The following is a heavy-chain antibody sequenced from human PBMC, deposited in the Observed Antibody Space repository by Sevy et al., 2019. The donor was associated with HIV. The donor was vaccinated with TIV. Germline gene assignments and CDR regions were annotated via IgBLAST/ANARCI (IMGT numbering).Heavy chain of an antibody. CDR2: ISPHNGDT. CDR3: ARAFCSGGRCYSLAY. J-gene: IGHJ4*02. Sequence: ASVKVSFKVSGYTFSTYRITWVRQAPGQGLEWMGWISPHNGDTNYARKLQGKVSMTTDTSTTTAYMELRGLTSDDTALYYCARAFCSGGRCYSLAYWGQGTLVIVSS. CDR1: GYTFSTYR. V-gene: IGHV1-18*01. D-gene: IGHD2-15*01.